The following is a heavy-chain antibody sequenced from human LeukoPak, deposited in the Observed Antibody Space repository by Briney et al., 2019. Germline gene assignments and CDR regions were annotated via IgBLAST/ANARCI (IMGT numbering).Heavy chain of an antibody. CDR2: IYSGGST. J-gene: IGHJ3*02. V-gene: IGHV3-53*01. D-gene: IGHD3-22*01. Sequence: GGSLRLSCAASGFTVSSNYMSWVRQAPGKGLEWVSVIYSGGSTHYADSVKGRFTISRDNAKNSLYLQMNSLRAEDTAVYYCARGSSGYYYVGFGAFDIWGQGQWSPSLQ. CDR1: GFTVSSNY. CDR3: ARGSSGYYYVGFGAFDI.